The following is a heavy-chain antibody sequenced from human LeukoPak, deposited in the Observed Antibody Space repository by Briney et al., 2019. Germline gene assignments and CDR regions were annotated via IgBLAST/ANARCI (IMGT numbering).Heavy chain of an antibody. CDR3: ARDADWGRYDC. Sequence: PGGSLRLSCAASGFIFSDYDMNWVRQAPGKGLEWLSSISSTGNYIYDAESVKGRFTISRDNSKNTLYLQMNSLRADDTAVFYCARDADWGRYDCWGQGTLVTVSS. CDR2: ISSTGNYI. J-gene: IGHJ4*02. CDR1: GFIFSDYD. V-gene: IGHV3-21*04. D-gene: IGHD7-27*01.